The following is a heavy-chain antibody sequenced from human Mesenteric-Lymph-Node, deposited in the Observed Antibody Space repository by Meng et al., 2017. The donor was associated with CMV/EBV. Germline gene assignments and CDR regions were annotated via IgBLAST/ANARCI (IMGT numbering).Heavy chain of an antibody. Sequence: ASVKVSCKASRYTFTSFDIKWVRQATGQGLEWMGWMNPNSGATGNTQKFQGRVTMTRDTSTSTVYMELSSLRSEDTAVYYCARTHDYAPFDYWGQGTLVTVSS. V-gene: IGHV1-8*01. D-gene: IGHD4-17*01. CDR1: RYTFTSFD. CDR3: ARTHDYAPFDY. CDR2: MNPNSGAT. J-gene: IGHJ4*02.